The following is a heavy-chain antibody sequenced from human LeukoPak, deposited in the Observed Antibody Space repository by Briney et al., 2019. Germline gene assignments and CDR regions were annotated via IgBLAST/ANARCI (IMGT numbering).Heavy chain of an antibody. CDR1: GFTFSSYS. CDR3: AKALGSGFDY. J-gene: IGHJ4*02. CDR2: ISSSSSTI. Sequence: GGSLRLSCAASGFTFSSYSMTWVRQAPGKGLEWVSYISSSSSTIYYADSVKGRFTISRDNSKNTLYLQMNSLRAEDTAVYYCAKALGSGFDYWGQGTLVTVSS. D-gene: IGHD3-10*01. V-gene: IGHV3-48*01.